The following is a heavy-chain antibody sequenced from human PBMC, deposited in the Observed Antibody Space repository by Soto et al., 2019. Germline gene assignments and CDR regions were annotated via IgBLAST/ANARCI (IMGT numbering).Heavy chain of an antibody. CDR2: ISHSGST. CDR3: ATIGVSGYLAV. V-gene: IGHV4-31*03. D-gene: IGHD3-16*02. Sequence: PSETLSLTCSVSGADINSGGFTWTWIRQHAGKGLEWIGYISHSGSTDYNPSLKSRLSISGDTSKNHFSLTLTSVTAADAAVYYCATIGVSGYLAVWGQGTTVTVSS. J-gene: IGHJ6*02. CDR1: GADINSGGFT.